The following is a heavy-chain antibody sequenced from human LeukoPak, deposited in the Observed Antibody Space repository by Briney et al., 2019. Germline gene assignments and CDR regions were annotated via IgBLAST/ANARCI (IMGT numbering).Heavy chain of an antibody. J-gene: IGHJ4*02. D-gene: IGHD5-12*01. Sequence: PSETLSLTCTVSGGSISGSSYYWGWIRQPPGKGLEWIGSIYYSGSTNYNPSLKSRVTISVDTSKNQFSLKLSSVTAADTAVYYCAREAGYSGYDQDYWGQGTLVTVSS. V-gene: IGHV4-39*07. CDR3: AREAGYSGYDQDY. CDR1: GGSISGSSYY. CDR2: IYYSGST.